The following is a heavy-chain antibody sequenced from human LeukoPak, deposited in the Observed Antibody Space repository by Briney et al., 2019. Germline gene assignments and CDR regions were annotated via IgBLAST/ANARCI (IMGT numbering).Heavy chain of an antibody. V-gene: IGHV1-8*01. CDR3: ARGGAVAGYYHYYYMDV. D-gene: IGHD6-19*01. CDR1: GYTFTSYD. J-gene: IGHJ6*03. Sequence: PVASVKVSCKASGYTFTSYDINWVRQATGQGLEWMGWMNPNSGNTGYAQKFQGRVTMTRNTSISTAYMELSSLRSEDTAVYYCARGGAVAGYYHYYYMDVWGKGTTVTVSS. CDR2: MNPNSGNT.